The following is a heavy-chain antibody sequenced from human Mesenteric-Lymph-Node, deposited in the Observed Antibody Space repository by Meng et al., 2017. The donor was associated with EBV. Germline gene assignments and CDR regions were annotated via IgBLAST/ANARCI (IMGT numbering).Heavy chain of an antibody. CDR1: GFSLSTSGVG. CDR2: IYWDDDK. Sequence: QITLKESGPTLVKPTQTLTLTFDFSGFSLSTSGVGVGWIRQPPGKALEWLALIYWDDDKRYSPSLESRLTITKDTSKNEVVLVMTNMDPVDTGTYFCTYRQDITVDYIDYWGHGTLVTVSS. CDR3: TYRQDITVDYIDY. V-gene: IGHV2-5*02. J-gene: IGHJ4*01. D-gene: IGHD2-15*01.